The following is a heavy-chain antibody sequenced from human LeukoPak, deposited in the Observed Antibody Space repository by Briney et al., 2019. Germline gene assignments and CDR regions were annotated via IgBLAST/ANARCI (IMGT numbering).Heavy chain of an antibody. V-gene: IGHV4-61*02. D-gene: IGHD3-3*01. CDR2: IYTSGST. CDR3: ARGNYDFWSGYLFDY. J-gene: IGHJ4*02. Sequence: TLSLTCTVSGGSISSGSYYWSWIRQPAGKGLEWIGRIYTSGSTNYNPSLKSRVTISVDTSKNQFPLKLSSVTAADTAVYYCARGNYDFWSGYLFDYWGQGTLVTVSS. CDR1: GGSISSGSYY.